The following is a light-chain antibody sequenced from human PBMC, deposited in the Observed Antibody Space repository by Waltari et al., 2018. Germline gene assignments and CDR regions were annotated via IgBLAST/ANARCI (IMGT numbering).Light chain of an antibody. J-gene: IGLJ2*01. Sequence: QSALTQPASVSGSPGQSITTSCPGTRSAVGPYKFVSWYHQHPGKVPKLIIYDATDRPSGVSSRFSGSKSGNTASLTISGLQAEDEGDYYCNSYTTSGTVVFGGGTKLTVL. CDR2: DAT. CDR1: RSAVGPYKF. CDR3: NSYTTSGTVV. V-gene: IGLV2-14*03.